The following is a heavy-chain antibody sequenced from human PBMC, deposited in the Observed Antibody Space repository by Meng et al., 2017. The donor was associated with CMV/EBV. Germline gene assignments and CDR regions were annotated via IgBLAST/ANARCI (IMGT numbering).Heavy chain of an antibody. D-gene: IGHD3-3*01. CDR3: ARDGVVFGVVTLFDY. CDR2: INPNSGGT. Sequence: ASVKVSCKASGYTFTGYYMHWVRQAPGQGLEWMGWINPNSGGTNYAQKFQGRVTMTRDTSISTAYMELSSLRSDDTAVYYCARDGVVFGVVTLFDYWGQGTLVTVSS. CDR1: GYTFTGYY. V-gene: IGHV1-2*02. J-gene: IGHJ4*02.